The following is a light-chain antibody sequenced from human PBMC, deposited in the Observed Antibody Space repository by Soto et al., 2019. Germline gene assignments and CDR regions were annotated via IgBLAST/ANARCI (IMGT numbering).Light chain of an antibody. CDR3: SSYTSSSTLHYV. J-gene: IGLJ1*01. V-gene: IGLV2-14*01. CDR2: EVS. CDR1: SSDVGGYNY. Sequence: QSALTQPASVSGSPGQSITISCTGTSSDVGGYNYVSWYQQHPGKAPKLMIYEVSNRPSGVSNRFSGSKSGNTASLTISGLQAEDEADYYCSSYTSSSTLHYVLGTGPKVTVL.